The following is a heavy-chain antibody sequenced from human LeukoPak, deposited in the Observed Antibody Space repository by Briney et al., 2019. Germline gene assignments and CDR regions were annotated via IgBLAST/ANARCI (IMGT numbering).Heavy chain of an antibody. D-gene: IGHD5-18*01. Sequence: GGSLRLSCAASGFTFSSYAMSWVRQAPGKGLEWVSAISGSGGSTYYADSVKGRFTISRDNSKNSLYLQMNSLRAEDTAVYYCAKVRYSYGYVRYWGQGTLVTVSS. CDR2: ISGSGGST. V-gene: IGHV3-23*01. CDR3: AKVRYSYGYVRY. J-gene: IGHJ4*02. CDR1: GFTFSSYA.